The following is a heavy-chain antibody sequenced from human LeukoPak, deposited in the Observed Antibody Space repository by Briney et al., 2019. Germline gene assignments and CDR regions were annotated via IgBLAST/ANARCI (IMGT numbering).Heavy chain of an antibody. J-gene: IGHJ3*02. D-gene: IGHD3-22*01. CDR2: INPNSGGT. Sequence: GASVKVSCKASGYTFTGYYMHWVRQAPGQGLEWMGWINPNSGGTNYAQKFQGRVTMTRNTSISTAYMELSSLRSEDTAVYYCARYYDSRRRAFDIWGQGTMVTVSS. V-gene: IGHV1-2*02. CDR1: GYTFTGYY. CDR3: ARYYDSRRRAFDI.